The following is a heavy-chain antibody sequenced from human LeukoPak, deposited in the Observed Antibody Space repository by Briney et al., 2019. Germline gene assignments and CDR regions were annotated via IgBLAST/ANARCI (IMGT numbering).Heavy chain of an antibody. V-gene: IGHV3-7*01. CDR3: ARDQEGGAGSCYFDF. CDR2: IKEDGSEK. Sequence: PGGSQRLSCAASGFTFRNYWMSWVRQAPGKGLEWVANIKEDGSEKYYVDSVKGRFVISRDNAKNSLYLQMDSLRVDDTAIYYCARDQEGGAGSCYFDFWGQGALVTVSS. D-gene: IGHD2-15*01. J-gene: IGHJ4*02. CDR1: GFTFRNYW.